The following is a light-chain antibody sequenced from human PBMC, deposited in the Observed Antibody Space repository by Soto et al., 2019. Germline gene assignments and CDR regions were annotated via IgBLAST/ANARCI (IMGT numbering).Light chain of an antibody. V-gene: IGKV3-11*01. Sequence: EIVLTQSPATLSLSPGERATLSCRASQSVSSYLAWYQQKPGQAPRLLIYDASNRATGIPARFSGSGSGTDFTLTISSLEPEDFAVYYCQQSGSSPPFIFGPGTKGDIK. J-gene: IGKJ3*01. CDR2: DAS. CDR1: QSVSSY. CDR3: QQSGSSPPFI.